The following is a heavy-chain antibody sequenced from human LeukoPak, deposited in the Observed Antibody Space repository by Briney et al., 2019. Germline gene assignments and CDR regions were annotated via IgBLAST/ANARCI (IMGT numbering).Heavy chain of an antibody. V-gene: IGHV3-11*01. CDR1: GFTFSSYA. Sequence: GGSLRLSCAASGFTFSSYAMSWIRQAPGKGLEWVSYISSSGTTIYYADSVMGRFTISRDNAKNSLYLQMNSLRAEDTAVYYCARAPTGFIPGNWGQGTLVTVSS. CDR3: ARAPTGFIPGN. D-gene: IGHD3-9*01. J-gene: IGHJ4*02. CDR2: ISSSGTTI.